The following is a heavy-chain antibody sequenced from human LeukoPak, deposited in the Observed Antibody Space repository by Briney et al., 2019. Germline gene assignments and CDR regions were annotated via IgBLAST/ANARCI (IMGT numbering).Heavy chain of an antibody. CDR3: ARGLASYMDV. CDR1: GYTLTSYY. J-gene: IGHJ6*03. CDR2: ISPSGGST. D-gene: IGHD2-21*01. Sequence: ASVKVSCKASGYTLTSYYMHWVRQAPGQGLEWVAIISPSGGSTFYAQKFQGRVTMTRDMSTSTVYMELSSLRSEDTAVYYCARGLASYMDVWGKGTTVTVSS. V-gene: IGHV1-46*01.